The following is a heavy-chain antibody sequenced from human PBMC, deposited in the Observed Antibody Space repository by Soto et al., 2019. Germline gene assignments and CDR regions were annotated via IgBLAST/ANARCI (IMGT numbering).Heavy chain of an antibody. CDR3: SHGYYQYFNS. D-gene: IGHD5-18*01. Sequence: GGSLRLSCAVSGVTLTDVWMNWVRQAPGKGPEWVGRIKSNTDGGTTDYAAPVKGRFTISRDDSENTLYLQMNSLKTEDTAVYYCSHGYYQYFNSWGQGTLVTVSS. CDR2: IKSNTDGGTT. V-gene: IGHV3-15*07. J-gene: IGHJ4*02. CDR1: GVTLTDVW.